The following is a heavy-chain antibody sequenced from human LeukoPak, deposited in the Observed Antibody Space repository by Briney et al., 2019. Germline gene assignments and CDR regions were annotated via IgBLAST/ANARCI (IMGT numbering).Heavy chain of an antibody. J-gene: IGHJ4*02. CDR3: VRIRGLGYYDTSGYYIDY. Sequence: GESLKISCKGSGYSFNTYWIGWVRQMPGKGLEWMGIIYPGDSDTRYSPSFQGQVSISADKSISTAYLQWSSLKASDIAMYYCVRIRGLGYYDTSGYYIDYWGQGTLVTVSS. CDR2: IYPGDSDT. D-gene: IGHD3-22*01. V-gene: IGHV5-51*01. CDR1: GYSFNTYW.